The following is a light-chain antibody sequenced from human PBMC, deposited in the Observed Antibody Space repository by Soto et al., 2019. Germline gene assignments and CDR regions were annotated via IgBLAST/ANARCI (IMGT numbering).Light chain of an antibody. V-gene: IGKV3-11*01. CDR3: QQRSNWPT. CDR1: QSISFY. CDR2: DAS. Sequence: EIVLTQSPATLSLSPGERATLSCRASQSISFYLTWYQHKPGQAPRLLIYDASNRATGIPARFSGSGYGTDFTLTISSLEPEDFAVYYCQQRSNWPTFGQRTRLEIK. J-gene: IGKJ5*01.